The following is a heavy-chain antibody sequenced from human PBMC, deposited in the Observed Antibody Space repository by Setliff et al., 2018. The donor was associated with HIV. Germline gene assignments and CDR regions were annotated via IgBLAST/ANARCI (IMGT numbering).Heavy chain of an antibody. D-gene: IGHD3-22*01. CDR2: IIPVFGTT. CDR3: ARGGVYYYDSSGWSMDY. V-gene: IGHV1-69*13. CDR1: GGTFSSYA. J-gene: IGHJ4*02. Sequence: SVKVSCKASGGTFSSYAISWVRQAPGQGLDWMGGIIPVFGTTKYAQKFQGRVTITADESTSTAYMELSSLRSEDTAVYYCARGGVYYYDSSGWSMDYWGQGTLVTVSS.